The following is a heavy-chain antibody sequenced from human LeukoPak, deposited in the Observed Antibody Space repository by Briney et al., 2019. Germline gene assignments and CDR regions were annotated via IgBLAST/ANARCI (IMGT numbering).Heavy chain of an antibody. CDR2: INPNSGGT. Sequence: ASVKVSXKASGYTFIGYYMHWVRQAPGQGLEWMGRINPNSGGTNYAPKFQGRVTMTRDTSISTAYMELSRLRSDDTAVYYCARDGGGITFGGVIVRPDYWGQGTLVTVSS. J-gene: IGHJ4*02. CDR1: GYTFIGYY. D-gene: IGHD3-16*02. CDR3: ARDGGGITFGGVIVRPDY. V-gene: IGHV1-2*06.